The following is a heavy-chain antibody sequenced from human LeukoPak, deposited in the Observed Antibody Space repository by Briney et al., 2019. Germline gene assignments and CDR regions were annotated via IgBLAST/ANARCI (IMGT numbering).Heavy chain of an antibody. CDR1: GGSFSGYY. D-gene: IGHD1-26*01. V-gene: IGHV4-34*01. CDR2: INHSGST. Sequence: PSETLSLTCAVYGGSFSGYYWIWIRQPPGKGLEWIGEINHSGSTNYNPSLKSRVTISVDTSKNQFSLKLSSVTAADTAVYYCARWELLPAFDIWGQGTMVTVSS. J-gene: IGHJ3*02. CDR3: ARWELLPAFDI.